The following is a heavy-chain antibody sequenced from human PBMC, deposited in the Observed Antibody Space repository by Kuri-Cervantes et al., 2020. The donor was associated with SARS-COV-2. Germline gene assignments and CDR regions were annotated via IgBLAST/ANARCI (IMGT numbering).Heavy chain of an antibody. J-gene: IGHJ5*02. V-gene: IGHV4-39*01. D-gene: IGHD2-2*01. CDR3: ARTGYCSSTSCYDNWFDP. Sequence: SETLSLTCTVSGGSISSSLYYWGWIRQPPGKGLEWIGSIYYSGSTYYNPSLKSRVTISVDTSKNQFSLKLSSVTAADTAVYYCARTGYCSSTSCYDNWFDPWGQGTLVTVSS. CDR1: GGSISSSLYY. CDR2: IYYSGST.